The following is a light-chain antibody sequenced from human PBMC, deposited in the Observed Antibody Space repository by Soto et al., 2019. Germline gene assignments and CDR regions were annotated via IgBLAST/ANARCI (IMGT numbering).Light chain of an antibody. CDR2: DIS. J-gene: IGKJ5*01. Sequence: PGERAALSCRATQTITSSYLAWYQQKPGQAPRLLIYDISTRAAAIPARFSGSGSGTDFTLTVSSLEPEDFALYYCQQRSNRITFGQGTRLEIK. CDR3: QQRSNRIT. CDR1: QTITSSY. V-gene: IGKV3D-20*02.